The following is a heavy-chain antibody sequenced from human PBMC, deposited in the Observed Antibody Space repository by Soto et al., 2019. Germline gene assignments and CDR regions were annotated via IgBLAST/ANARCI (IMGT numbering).Heavy chain of an antibody. CDR1: VYTFTSYY. CDR3: ALAVQLEKNLYYYYGMDV. Sequence: GASVKVSCKASVYTFTSYYMHWVRQAPGQGLEWMGIINPSGGSTSYAQKFQGRVTMTRDTSTSTVYMELSSLRSEDTAVYYCALAVQLEKNLYYYYGMDVWGQGTTVTVSS. J-gene: IGHJ6*02. V-gene: IGHV1-46*01. CDR2: INPSGGST. D-gene: IGHD1-1*01.